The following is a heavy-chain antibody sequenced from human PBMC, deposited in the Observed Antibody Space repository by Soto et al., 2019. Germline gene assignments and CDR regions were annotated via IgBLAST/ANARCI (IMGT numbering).Heavy chain of an antibody. D-gene: IGHD3-22*01. V-gene: IGHV3-15*01. Sequence: SGFTFSNAWMSWVRQAPGKGLEWVGRIKGEADGGTTDYAAPVKGRITISRDHSKDALYLQMNSLKTEDTAVYYCTTGLSNGYYNFDYWGQGTLVTV. CDR1: GFTFSNAW. CDR2: IKGEADGGTT. J-gene: IGHJ4*02. CDR3: TTGLSNGYYNFDY.